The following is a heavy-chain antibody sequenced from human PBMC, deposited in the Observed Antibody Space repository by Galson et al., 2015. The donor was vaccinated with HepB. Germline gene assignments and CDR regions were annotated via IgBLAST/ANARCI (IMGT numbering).Heavy chain of an antibody. D-gene: IGHD3-22*01. CDR3: ARDEKIVVVITTGENLQH. CDR1: GFTFSSYW. CDR2: IKQDGSEK. Sequence: SLRLSCAASGFTFSSYWMSWVRQAPGKGLEWVANIKQDGSEKYYVDSVKGRFTISRDNDKNSLYLQMNSLRAEDTAVYYCARDEKIVVVITTGENLQHWGQGTLVTVSS. V-gene: IGHV3-7*03. J-gene: IGHJ1*01.